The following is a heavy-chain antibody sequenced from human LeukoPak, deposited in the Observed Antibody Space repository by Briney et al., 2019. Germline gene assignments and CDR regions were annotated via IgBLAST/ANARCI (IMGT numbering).Heavy chain of an antibody. CDR2: INGDNGNT. D-gene: IGHD3-10*01. V-gene: IGHV1-3*01. CDR1: GYNFASYT. Sequence: EASVKVSCKTSGYNFASYTMHWLRQATGQSPEWMGSINGDNGNTKYSEKFQGRVTFTRDTSASSAYMELSRLRSEDTAVYYCARSSSGTYHYWGQGTLVTVSS. J-gene: IGHJ4*02. CDR3: ARSSSGTYHY.